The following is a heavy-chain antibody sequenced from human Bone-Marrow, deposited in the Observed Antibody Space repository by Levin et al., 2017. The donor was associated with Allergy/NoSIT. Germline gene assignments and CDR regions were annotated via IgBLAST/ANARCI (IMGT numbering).Heavy chain of an antibody. D-gene: IGHD1-1*01. CDR2: ISNDGSQT. CDR1: GFTFSSYG. Sequence: QPGESLKISCVASGFTFSSYGMHWVRQAPGKGLEWVAVISNDGSQTYYADSLKGRFTIFRDNSKNTLFLEVNILRAEDTAVYYCAKDDVQDNVWGQGTLVTVSS. V-gene: IGHV3-33*05. CDR3: AKDDVQDNV. J-gene: IGHJ4*02.